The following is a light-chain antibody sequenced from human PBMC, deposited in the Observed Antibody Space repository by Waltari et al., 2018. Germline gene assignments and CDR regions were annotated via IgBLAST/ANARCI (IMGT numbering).Light chain of an antibody. Sequence: QSVLTQPPSMSGAPGQTVTIPCTGGSSNFGAGYDVHWYQQFPGTSPKLLIFGNTNRPPAVPGRFSGSRSGTSASLGIAGLQSEDEAVYYCQSFDSSLSASVFGGGTKLTVL. CDR1: SSNFGAGYD. CDR3: QSFDSSLSASV. CDR2: GNT. V-gene: IGLV1-40*01. J-gene: IGLJ2*01.